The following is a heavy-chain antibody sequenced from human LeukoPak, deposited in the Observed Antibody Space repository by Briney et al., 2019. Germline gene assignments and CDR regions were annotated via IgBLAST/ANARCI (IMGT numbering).Heavy chain of an antibody. J-gene: IGHJ4*02. CDR1: GYRFTSSW. V-gene: IGHV5-51*01. CDR2: IYPGGSDT. Sequence: KAGESLKISCKGSGYRFTSSWIGWVRQLPGKGLEWMGIIYPGGSDTRYSASFQGQVTISADKSISTAYLQWSSLKASDTAMYYCARRPHSGSYDYWGQGTLVTVSS. CDR3: ARRPHSGSYDY. D-gene: IGHD1-26*01.